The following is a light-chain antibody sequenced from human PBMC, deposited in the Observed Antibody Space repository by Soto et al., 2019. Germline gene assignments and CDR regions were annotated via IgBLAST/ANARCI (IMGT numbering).Light chain of an antibody. CDR1: QGIRNY. CDR2: GAS. J-gene: IGKJ1*01. CDR3: QQYNSYWT. Sequence: DIQMTQSPSSLSASVGDRVTITCRASQGIRNYLAWYQHKPGKVPNLLIYGASTLQLGVPSRFSGSGSGTEFTLTISSLQPDDFATYYCQQYNSYWTFGPGTKVDIK. V-gene: IGKV1-27*01.